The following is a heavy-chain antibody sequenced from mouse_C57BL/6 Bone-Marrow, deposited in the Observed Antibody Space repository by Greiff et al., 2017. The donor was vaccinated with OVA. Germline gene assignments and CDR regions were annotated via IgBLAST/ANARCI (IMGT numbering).Heavy chain of an antibody. Sequence: EVQGVESGGGLVQPKGSLKLSCAASGFTFNTYAMHWVRQAPGKGLEWVARIRSKSSNYATYYADSVKDRFTISRDDSQSMLYLQMNNLKTEDTAMYYCVREQTAQATLAYWGQGTLVTVSA. CDR3: VREQTAQATLAY. CDR1: GFTFNTYA. CDR2: IRSKSSNYAT. J-gene: IGHJ3*01. V-gene: IGHV10-3*01. D-gene: IGHD3-2*02.